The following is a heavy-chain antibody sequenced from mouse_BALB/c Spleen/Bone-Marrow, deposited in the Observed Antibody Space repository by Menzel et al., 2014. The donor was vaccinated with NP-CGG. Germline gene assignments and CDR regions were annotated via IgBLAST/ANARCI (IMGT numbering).Heavy chain of an antibody. CDR3: ARSPNWDPYYAVDS. J-gene: IGHJ4*01. D-gene: IGHD4-1*01. Sequence: VQLVESGPELVKPGASVKMSCKASGYTFTDYVISWVKQRTGQGLEWIGEIYPGSGSTYSNEKFKGKATLTADKSSNTAYMQLSSLTSEDSAVYFCARSPNWDPYYAVDSWGQGTPVTVSS. V-gene: IGHV1-77*01. CDR2: IYPGSGST. CDR1: GYTFTDYV.